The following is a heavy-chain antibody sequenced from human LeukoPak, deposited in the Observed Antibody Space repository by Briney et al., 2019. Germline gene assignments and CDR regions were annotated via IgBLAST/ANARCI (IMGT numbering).Heavy chain of an antibody. CDR3: ASCQSYYYGMDV. CDR2: IYYSGST. CDR1: GGSISSYY. V-gene: IGHV4-59*01. J-gene: IGHJ6*02. Sequence: SQTLSLTCTVSGGSISSYYWSWIRQPPGKGLEWIGYIYYSGSTNYNPSLKSRVTISVDTSKNQFSLKLSSVTAADTAVYYCASCQSYYYGMDVWGQGTTVTVSS.